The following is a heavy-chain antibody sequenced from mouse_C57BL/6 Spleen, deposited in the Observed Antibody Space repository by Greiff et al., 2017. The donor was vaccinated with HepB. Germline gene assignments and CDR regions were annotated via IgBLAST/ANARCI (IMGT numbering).Heavy chain of an antibody. CDR1: GFNIKNTY. CDR3: AMETGTVRMGFDY. Sequence: DVQLQESVAELVRPGASVKLSCTASGFNIKNTYMHWVKQRPEQGLEWIGRIDPANGNTKYAPKFQGKATITADTSSNTAYLQLSSLTSEDTAIYYCAMETGTVRMGFDYWGQGTTLAVSS. D-gene: IGHD4-1*01. CDR2: IDPANGNT. V-gene: IGHV14-3*01. J-gene: IGHJ2*01.